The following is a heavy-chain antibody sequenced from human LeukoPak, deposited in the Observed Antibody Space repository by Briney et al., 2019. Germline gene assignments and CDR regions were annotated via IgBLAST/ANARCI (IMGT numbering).Heavy chain of an antibody. V-gene: IGHV3-53*01. CDR1: GFTVSSNY. CDR2: IYSGGST. CDR3: ASGSYWYYYYMDV. J-gene: IGHJ6*03. D-gene: IGHD1-26*01. Sequence: PGGSLRLSCAASGFTVSSNYMSWVRQAPGKGLEWVSVIYSGGSTYYADSVKGRFTISRDNSKNTLYLQMNSLRAEDTAVYYCASGSYWYYYYMDVWGKGTTVTVSS.